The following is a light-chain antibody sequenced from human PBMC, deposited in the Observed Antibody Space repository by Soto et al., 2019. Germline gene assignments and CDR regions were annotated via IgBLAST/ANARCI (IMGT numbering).Light chain of an antibody. J-gene: IGKJ1*01. CDR1: QTVVTH. Sequence: EVVMTQSPVTLSLSPGDRATVSCRASQTVVTHLAWFQQKPGQPPRLLIYDASATATGIPARFSGSGSGTEFPLPISSLQSADFAVYYCPQYNKWPRTFGQGTKVE. V-gene: IGKV3-15*01. CDR3: PQYNKWPRT. CDR2: DAS.